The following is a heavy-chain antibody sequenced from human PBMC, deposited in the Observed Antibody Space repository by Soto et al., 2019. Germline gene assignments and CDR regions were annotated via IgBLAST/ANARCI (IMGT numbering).Heavy chain of an antibody. CDR1: GGTFSPYT. J-gene: IGHJ4*02. CDR2: IIPFHGVT. D-gene: IGHD3-10*01. V-gene: IGHV1-69*08. CDR3: TRDWEITVSTWSFGGF. Sequence: QVQLVQSGAEVKKPGSSVKVSCKASGGTFSPYTINWVRQAPGQGLEWMGRIIPFHGVTNYAQKFQARVTITAGKSTSTASISLSGLRFEDTAMYYCTRDWEITVSTWSFGGFWGRGSLVTVSS.